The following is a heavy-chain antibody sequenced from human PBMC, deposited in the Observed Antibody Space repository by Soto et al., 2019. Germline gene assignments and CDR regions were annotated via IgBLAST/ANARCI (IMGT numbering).Heavy chain of an antibody. CDR3: ALAGGPAQDY. CDR2: INPHSGSV. D-gene: IGHD2-15*01. J-gene: IGHJ4*02. Sequence: GASVKVSCKADGYTFSAFHIHWVRQAPGQGLEWMGYINPHSGSVTYGSKFLGRVTMTRDTSISTAYMELSRLTSEDTAVYYCALAGGPAQDYWGQGTLVTVSS. CDR1: GYTFSAFH. V-gene: IGHV1-2*02.